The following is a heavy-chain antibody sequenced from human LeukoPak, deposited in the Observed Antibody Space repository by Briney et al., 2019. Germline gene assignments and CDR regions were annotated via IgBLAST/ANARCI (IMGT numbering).Heavy chain of an antibody. CDR1: GATFSSYA. D-gene: IGHD4-17*01. V-gene: IGHV1-69*04. CDR3: ARAPGYGVNFFDY. Sequence: SVKVSCKASGATFSSYAISWVRQAPGQGLEWMGRIIPILGIANYAQKFQGRVTITADKSTGTAYMELSSLRSEDTAVYYCARAPGYGVNFFDYWGQGTLVSVSS. J-gene: IGHJ4*02. CDR2: IIPILGIA.